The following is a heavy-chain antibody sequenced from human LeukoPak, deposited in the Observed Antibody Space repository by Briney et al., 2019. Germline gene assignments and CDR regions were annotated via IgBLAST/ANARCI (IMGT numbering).Heavy chain of an antibody. Sequence: PGGSLRLSCAASGFTFSSYSMTWVRQAPGKGLEWVSSMSSGSRYTYYADSVRGRFTISRDNAKNSLYLLMNSLRAEDTAVYYCARDRPTGASRLFVVQWGQGTLVTVSS. V-gene: IGHV3-21*01. CDR1: GFTFSSYS. J-gene: IGHJ4*02. D-gene: IGHD3-3*01. CDR3: ARDRPTGASRLFVVQ. CDR2: MSSGSRYT.